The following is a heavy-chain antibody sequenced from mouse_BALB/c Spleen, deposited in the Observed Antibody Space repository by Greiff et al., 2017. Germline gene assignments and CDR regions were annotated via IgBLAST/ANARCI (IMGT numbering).Heavy chain of an antibody. J-gene: IGHJ1*01. CDR3: ARLYYGYWYFDV. D-gene: IGHD1-1*01. CDR1: GYSITSDYA. CDR2: ISYSGST. Sequence: EVKLVESGPGLVKPSQSLSLTCTVTGYSITSDYAWNWIRQFPGNKLEWMGYISYSGSTSYNPSLKSRISITRDTSKNQFFLQLNSVTTEDTATYYCARLYYGYWYFDVWGAGTTVTVSS. V-gene: IGHV3-2*02.